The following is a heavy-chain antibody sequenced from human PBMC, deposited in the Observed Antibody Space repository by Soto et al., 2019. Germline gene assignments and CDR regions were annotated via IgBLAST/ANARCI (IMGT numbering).Heavy chain of an antibody. J-gene: IGHJ4*02. CDR1: GYTFTSYD. D-gene: IGHD5-12*01. V-gene: IGHV1-8*01. CDR2: MNPNSGNT. CDR3: ARGAWLRPLLGAY. Sequence: ASVKVSCKASGYTFTSYDINWVRQATGQGLEWMGWMNPNSGNTGYAQKFQGRVTMTTNTTISTAYMELSSLGSEDTAVYYCARGAWLRPLLGAYWGQGTLVTVSS.